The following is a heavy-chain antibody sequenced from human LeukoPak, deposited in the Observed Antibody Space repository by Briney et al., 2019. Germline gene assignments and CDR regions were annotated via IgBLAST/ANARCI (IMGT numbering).Heavy chain of an antibody. CDR3: ARVGGAVAGTIFDY. V-gene: IGHV1-2*02. CDR2: INPNSGGT. D-gene: IGHD6-19*01. CDR1: GYTFTGYY. J-gene: IGHJ4*02. Sequence: ASVTVSCKASGYTFTGYYMHWVRQAPGQGLEWMGWINPNSGGTNYAQKLQGRVTMTTDTSTSTAYMELRSLRSDDTAVYYCARVGGAVAGTIFDYWGQGTLVTVSS.